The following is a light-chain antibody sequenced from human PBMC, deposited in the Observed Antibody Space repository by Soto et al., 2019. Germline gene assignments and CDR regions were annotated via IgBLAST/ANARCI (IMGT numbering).Light chain of an antibody. J-gene: IGKJ3*01. CDR1: QDISNY. CDR2: DAS. V-gene: IGKV1-33*01. CDR3: QQSRV. Sequence: DIPMTQSPSSLSASVGDRVTITCQASQDISNYLNWYQQKPGKAPKLLIYDASNLETGVPSRFSGSGSGTDFTFTISSLQPEDIATYYCQQSRVFGPGTKVDIK.